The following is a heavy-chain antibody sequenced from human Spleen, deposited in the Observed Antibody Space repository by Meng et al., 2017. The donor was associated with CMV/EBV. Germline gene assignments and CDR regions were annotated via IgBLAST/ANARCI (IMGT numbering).Heavy chain of an antibody. CDR3: AKNRYSGSYSDFDY. CDR2: ISGSGGST. D-gene: IGHD1-26*01. Sequence: GESLKISCAASGFTFSSYAMSWVRQAPGKGLEWVSAISGSGGSTYYADSVKGRFTISRDPSKNTLYLQMSSLRAEDTAVYFCAKNRYSGSYSDFDYWGQGTLVTVS. CDR1: GFTFSSYA. V-gene: IGHV3-23*01. J-gene: IGHJ4*02.